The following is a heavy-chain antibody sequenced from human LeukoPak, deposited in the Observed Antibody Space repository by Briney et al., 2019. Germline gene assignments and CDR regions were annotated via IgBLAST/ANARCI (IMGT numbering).Heavy chain of an antibody. CDR1: GFSFSNYA. Sequence: GGSLRLSCAASGFSFSNYAMSWVRQAPGKGLEWVSAISGGGGTTYYTDSVKGRFTISRDNAKNSLYLQMNSLRAEDTAVYYCAGQSRLGYCSGGSCYSQPFDPWGQGTLVTVSS. CDR2: ISGGGGTT. D-gene: IGHD2-15*01. J-gene: IGHJ5*02. CDR3: AGQSRLGYCSGGSCYSQPFDP. V-gene: IGHV3-23*01.